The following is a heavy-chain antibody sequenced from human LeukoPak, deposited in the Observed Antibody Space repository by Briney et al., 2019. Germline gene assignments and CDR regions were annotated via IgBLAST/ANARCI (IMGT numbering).Heavy chain of an antibody. CDR2: IGGDGIA. V-gene: IGHV3-69-1*01. CDR3: AKDRANWAIDD. Sequence: GGSLRLSCLASGFTFTDHPMNWARQAPGKGLEWISYIGGDGIAFYADSVKGRFTASKDDARKSMYLQMNSLRVEDTAVYYCAKDRANWAIDDWGQGTQVTVSS. D-gene: IGHD3-16*01. J-gene: IGHJ4*02. CDR1: GFTFTDHP.